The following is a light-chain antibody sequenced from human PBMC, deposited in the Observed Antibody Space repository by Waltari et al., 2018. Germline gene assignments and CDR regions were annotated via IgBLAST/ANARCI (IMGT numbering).Light chain of an antibody. CDR2: YDN. CDR1: NIGGYS. V-gene: IGLV3-21*04. J-gene: IGLJ2*01. Sequence: SYVLTQPPSVSVAPGETSRITCGGDNIGGYSVHWYQQKPGQAPVLVLYYDNDRPSGFPERFSASNFGNTATLTISRVEAGDEADYYCQVSDSTTDLVIFGGGTKLTVL. CDR3: QVSDSTTDLVI.